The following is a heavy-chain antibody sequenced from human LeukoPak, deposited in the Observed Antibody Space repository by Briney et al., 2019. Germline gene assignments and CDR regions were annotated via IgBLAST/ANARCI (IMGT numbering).Heavy chain of an antibody. CDR2: IYYSGST. V-gene: IGHV4-59*01. J-gene: IGHJ5*02. D-gene: IGHD4-17*01. CDR1: GGSISSYY. CDR3: TRDTGTTGEVKFDP. Sequence: SETLSLTCTVSGGSISSYYWNWIRQPPGKGLEWIGYIYYSGSTSYNPSLKSRVTISVDTSKNQFSLKLSSVTAADTAVYYCTRDTGTTGEVKFDPWGQGTLVTVSS.